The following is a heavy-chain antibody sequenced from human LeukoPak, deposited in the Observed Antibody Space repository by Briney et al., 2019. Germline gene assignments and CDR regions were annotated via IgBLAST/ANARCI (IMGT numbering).Heavy chain of an antibody. D-gene: IGHD3-3*01. CDR3: ARDGLRFLEWLLNPYYFDY. CDR1: GYTFTGSY. J-gene: IGHJ4*02. Sequence: ASVKVFCKASGYTFTGSYMHWVRQAPGQGLVWMRWINPDSGATNYAQKFQGRVTMTRDTSISTAYMELSRMRSDDTAVYYCARDGLRFLEWLLNPYYFDYWGQGTLVTVSS. CDR2: INPDSGAT. V-gene: IGHV1-2*02.